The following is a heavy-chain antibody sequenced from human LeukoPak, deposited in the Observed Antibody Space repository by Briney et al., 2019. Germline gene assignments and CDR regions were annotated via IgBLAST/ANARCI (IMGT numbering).Heavy chain of an antibody. CDR3: ARGFKSGGWFGGPSFDS. CDR1: GASVRSYY. CDR2: FYYSGGT. J-gene: IGHJ4*02. D-gene: IGHD3-10*01. Sequence: SETLSLTCTVSGASVRSYYWTWIRQPPGKGLEWIGYFYYSGGTVYNPSLKNRVTISVDTSKNQFSLNLMSVTAADTAFYFCARGFKSGGWFGGPSFDSWGQGSLVTVSS. V-gene: IGHV4-59*02.